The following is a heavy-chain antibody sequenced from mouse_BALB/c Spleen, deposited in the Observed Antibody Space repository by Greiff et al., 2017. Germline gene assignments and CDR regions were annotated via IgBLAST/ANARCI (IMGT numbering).Heavy chain of an antibody. CDR1: GFTFSSYT. Sequence: EVNVVESGGGLVKPGGSLKLSCAASGFTFSSYTMSWVHQTPEKRLEWFATISSVGSCTYYPDSVKGRFPISRDNAKNTLYLQMSSLKSEDTAMYYCTTYGYDWDAMDYWGQGTSVTVSS. CDR3: TTYGYDWDAMDY. V-gene: IGHV5-6-4*01. J-gene: IGHJ4*01. D-gene: IGHD2-2*01. CDR2: ISSVGSCT.